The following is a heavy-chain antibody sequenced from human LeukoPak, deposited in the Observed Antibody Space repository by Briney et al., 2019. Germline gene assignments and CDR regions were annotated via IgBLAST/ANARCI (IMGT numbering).Heavy chain of an antibody. CDR3: ARGGDYGDPRRPFNI. CDR2: IYPDDSDT. D-gene: IGHD4-17*01. J-gene: IGHJ3*02. CDR1: GYSFSTYW. V-gene: IGHV5-51*01. Sequence: GESLKISCTGSGYSFSTYWIGWVRQMPGKDLEWVGIIYPDDSDTRYSPSFQGQVTISADESISTAYLQWSSLKASDTAMYYCARGGDYGDPRRPFNIWGQGTVVTVSS.